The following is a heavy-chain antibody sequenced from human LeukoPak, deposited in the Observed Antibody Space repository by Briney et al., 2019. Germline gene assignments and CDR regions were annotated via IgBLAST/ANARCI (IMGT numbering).Heavy chain of an antibody. CDR1: GGTFSSYA. V-gene: IGHV1-69*01. J-gene: IGHJ5*02. CDR2: IIPIFGTA. D-gene: IGHD6-19*01. CDR3: ARDCREYSSGWYRGPHNWFDP. Sequence: SVKVSCKASGGTFSSYAISWVRQAPGQGLEWMGGIIPIFGTANYAQKFQGRVTITADESTSTAYMELSSLRSDDTAVYYCARDCREYSSGWYRGPHNWFDPWGQGTLVTVSS.